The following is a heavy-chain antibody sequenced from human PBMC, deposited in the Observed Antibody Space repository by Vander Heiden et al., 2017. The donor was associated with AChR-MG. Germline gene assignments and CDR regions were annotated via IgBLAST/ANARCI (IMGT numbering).Heavy chain of an antibody. CDR2: ISSSGTVI. CDR1: GFSFPPYA. V-gene: IGHV3-48*03. J-gene: IGHJ6*02. Sequence: DVQRVESGGGLVQPGGSLRRSCAASGFSFPPYAMNWVRQTPGKGLEWVSYISSSGTVIYYADSVKGRFTISRDNAKSSLNLQMDSLRAEDTAVYYCARGEVIPAAEDYSYYYGLDVWGQGTTVTVSS. CDR3: ARGEVIPAAEDYSYYYGLDV. D-gene: IGHD2-2*01.